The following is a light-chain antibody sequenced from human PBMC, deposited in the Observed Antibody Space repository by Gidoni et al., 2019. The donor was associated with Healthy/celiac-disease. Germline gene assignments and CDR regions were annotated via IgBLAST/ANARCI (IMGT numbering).Light chain of an antibody. CDR2: GAS. CDR1: QSVSSSY. J-gene: IGKJ1*01. V-gene: IGKV3-20*01. Sequence: IVSTQSPGPLSLSPGERATLSCRASQSVSSSYLAWYQQKPGQAPRLLIYGASSRATGIPDRFSGSGSGTDFTLTISRLEPEDFAVYYCQQYGSSPWTFGQGTKVEIK. CDR3: QQYGSSPWT.